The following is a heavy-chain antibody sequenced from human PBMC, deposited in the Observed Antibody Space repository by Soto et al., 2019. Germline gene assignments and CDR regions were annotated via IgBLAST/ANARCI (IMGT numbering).Heavy chain of an antibody. J-gene: IGHJ4*02. D-gene: IGHD1-26*01. CDR3: ANFIVGATTPDY. CDR2: ISGSGGST. CDR1: GFTFSSYA. V-gene: IGHV3-23*01. Sequence: EVQLLESGGGLVQPGGSLRLSCAASGFTFSSYAMSWVRQAPGKGLEWVSAISGSGGSTYYADSVKGRFTISRDNSKNTLYLQMNSLRAEDTAVYYCANFIVGATTPDYWGQGTLVTVSS.